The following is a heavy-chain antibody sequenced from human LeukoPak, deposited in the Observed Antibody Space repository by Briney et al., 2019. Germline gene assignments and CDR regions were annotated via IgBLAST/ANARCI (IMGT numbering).Heavy chain of an antibody. CDR2: ISSSGSTI. CDR1: GFTFSDYY. V-gene: IGHV3-11*01. J-gene: IGHJ6*02. Sequence: GGSLRLSCAASGFTFSDYYMSWIRQAPGKGLEWVSYISSSGSTIYYADSVKGRFTISRDNAKNTLYLQMNSLRAEDTAVYYCATESFAIVGATTWWVYYGMDVWGQGTTVTVSS. CDR3: ATESFAIVGATTWWVYYGMDV. D-gene: IGHD1-26*01.